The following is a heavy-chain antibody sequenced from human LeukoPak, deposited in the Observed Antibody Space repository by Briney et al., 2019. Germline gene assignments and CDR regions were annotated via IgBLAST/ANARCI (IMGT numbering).Heavy chain of an antibody. V-gene: IGHV3-30-3*01. D-gene: IGHD4-17*01. CDR2: ISYRGDIK. Sequence: GGSLRLSCTASGFTFSNYAMHWVRQAPGKGLDWVALISYRGDIKHHADSVKGRFTISRDDSKSALYLQMNSLRTEDAAVYYCARDAAAVYGDSFDYWGQGTLVTVSS. CDR1: GFTFSNYA. J-gene: IGHJ4*02. CDR3: ARDAAAVYGDSFDY.